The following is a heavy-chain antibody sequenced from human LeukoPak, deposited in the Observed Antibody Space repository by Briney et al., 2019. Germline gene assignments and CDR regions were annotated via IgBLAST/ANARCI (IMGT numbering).Heavy chain of an antibody. CDR1: GFTFSSYS. D-gene: IGHD3-3*01. Sequence: KTGGSLRLSCAASGFTFSSYSMNWVRQAPGKGLEWVSSISSSSSYIFYADSVKGRFTISRDNSKNTLYLKMNSLRAEDTASYYCAKSHRGVLITLALDYWGQGTLVTVSS. J-gene: IGHJ4*02. CDR2: ISSSSSYI. V-gene: IGHV3-21*04. CDR3: AKSHRGVLITLALDY.